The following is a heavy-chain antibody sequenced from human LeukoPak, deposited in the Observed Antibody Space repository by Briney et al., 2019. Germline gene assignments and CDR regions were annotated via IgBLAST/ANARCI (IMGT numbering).Heavy chain of an antibody. CDR2: IYYSGST. Sequence: PSETLSLTCTVSGVSISSSSYDWGWIRQPPAKGREWIGNIYYSGSTYYNPSLKSRITVSVDTSKKQFSLKLSSVTAADTAVYYCARRVVGVADAFDIWGQGTMVSVS. V-gene: IGHV4-39*01. CDR1: GVSISSSSYD. J-gene: IGHJ3*02. CDR3: ARRVVGVADAFDI. D-gene: IGHD1-26*01.